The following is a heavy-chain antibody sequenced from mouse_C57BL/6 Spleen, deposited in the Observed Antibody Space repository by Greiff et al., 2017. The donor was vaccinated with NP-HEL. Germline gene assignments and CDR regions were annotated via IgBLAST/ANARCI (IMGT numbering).Heavy chain of an antibody. J-gene: IGHJ2*01. CDR3: ARDRYFDY. CDR2: ISYDGSN. V-gene: IGHV3-6*01. CDR1: GYSITSGYY. Sequence: EVKVEESGPGLVKPSQSLSLTCSVTGYSITSGYYWNWIRQFPGNKLEWMGYISYDGSNNYNPSLKNRISITRDTSKKQFFLKLNSVTTEDTATYYCARDRYFDYWGQGTTLTVSS.